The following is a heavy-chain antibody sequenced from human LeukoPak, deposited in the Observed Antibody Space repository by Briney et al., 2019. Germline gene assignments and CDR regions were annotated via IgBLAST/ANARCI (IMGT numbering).Heavy chain of an antibody. CDR1: GGSISSGGYY. V-gene: IGHV4-31*03. D-gene: IGHD5-18*01. Sequence: KASETLSLTCTVSGGSISSGGYYWSWIRQHPGKGLEWIGYIYYSGSTYYNPSLKSRVTISVDTSKNQFSLKLSSVTAADTAVYYCASRDTATGLDWGQGTLVTVSS. J-gene: IGHJ4*02. CDR2: IYYSGST. CDR3: ASRDTATGLD.